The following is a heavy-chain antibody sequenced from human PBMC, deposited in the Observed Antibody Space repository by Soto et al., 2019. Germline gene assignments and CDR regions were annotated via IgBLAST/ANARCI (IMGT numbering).Heavy chain of an antibody. Sequence: GESLKISCKGSGYSFTTYWIGWVRQMPGKGLEWMGIIYPGDSDTRYSPSFQGQVTISADKSITTAYLQWSSLEASDTAMYYCARLLAVAGHDAFDIWGQGTMVTVSS. V-gene: IGHV5-51*01. CDR1: GYSFTTYW. CDR3: ARLLAVAGHDAFDI. CDR2: IYPGDSDT. D-gene: IGHD6-19*01. J-gene: IGHJ3*02.